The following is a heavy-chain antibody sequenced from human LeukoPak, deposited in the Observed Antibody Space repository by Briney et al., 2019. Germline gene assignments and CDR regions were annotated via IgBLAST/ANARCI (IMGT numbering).Heavy chain of an antibody. CDR3: ARVSVAGDYFDY. D-gene: IGHD6-19*01. J-gene: IGHJ4*02. CDR1: GYTFTSYG. Sequence: GSVEVSCKASGYTFTSYGISWVRQDPGQGLKWMGWISAYNGNTNYAQKLQGRVTMTTDTSTSTAYMELRSTRSDDTAVYYCARVSVAGDYFDYWGQGTLVTVSS. V-gene: IGHV1-18*01. CDR2: ISAYNGNT.